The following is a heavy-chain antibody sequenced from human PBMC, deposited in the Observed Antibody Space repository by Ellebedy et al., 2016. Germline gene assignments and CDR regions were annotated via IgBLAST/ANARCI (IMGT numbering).Heavy chain of an antibody. Sequence: SETLSLTXAVYGGSFSGYYWSWIRQPPGKGLEWIGEINHSGSTNYNPSLKSRVTISVDTSKNQFSLKLSSVTAADTAVYYCARALITHGAFDIWGQGTMVTVSS. D-gene: IGHD3-16*01. J-gene: IGHJ3*02. V-gene: IGHV4-34*01. CDR3: ARALITHGAFDI. CDR2: INHSGST. CDR1: GGSFSGYY.